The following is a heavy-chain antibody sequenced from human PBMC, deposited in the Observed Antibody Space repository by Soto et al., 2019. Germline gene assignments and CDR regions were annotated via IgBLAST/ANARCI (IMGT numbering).Heavy chain of an antibody. D-gene: IGHD1-20*01. CDR3: ARDLFRLYNWNGFDY. V-gene: IGHV1-18*01. J-gene: IGHJ4*02. Sequence: QVQLVQSGAEVKKPGASVKVSCKASGYTFTSYGISWVRQAPGQGLEWMGWISAYNGNTNYAQKLQGRGTMTTDTSTSTAYMELRSLRSNDTAVYYCARDLFRLYNWNGFDYWGQGTLVTVSS. CDR1: GYTFTSYG. CDR2: ISAYNGNT.